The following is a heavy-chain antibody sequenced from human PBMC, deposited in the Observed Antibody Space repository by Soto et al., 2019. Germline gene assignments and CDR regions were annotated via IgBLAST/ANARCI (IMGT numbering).Heavy chain of an antibody. CDR2: ISHDGSNK. CDR3: ATQDYGDNWYFDL. J-gene: IGHJ2*01. D-gene: IGHD4-17*01. Sequence: GGSLRLSCAASGFTFSSYGMHWVRQTPGKGLEWVAVISHDGSNKYFADSVKGRFTISRDNSQNTLYLQMNSLRAEDTAVYYCATQDYGDNWYFDLWGRGTLVTVSS. V-gene: IGHV3-30*03. CDR1: GFTFSSYG.